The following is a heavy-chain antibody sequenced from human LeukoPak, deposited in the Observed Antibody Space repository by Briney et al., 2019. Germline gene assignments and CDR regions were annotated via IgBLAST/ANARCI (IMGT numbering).Heavy chain of an antibody. V-gene: IGHV1-69*05. CDR2: IIPIFGTA. Sequence: SVKVSCKASGGTFSSYAISWVRQAPGQGLEWMGGIIPIFGTANYAQKLQGRVTMTTETSTSTAYMELRSLRSDDTAVYYCARDSVGDTSSGYWGQGTLVTVSS. J-gene: IGHJ4*02. CDR3: ARDSVGDTSSGY. CDR1: GGTFSSYA. D-gene: IGHD1-26*01.